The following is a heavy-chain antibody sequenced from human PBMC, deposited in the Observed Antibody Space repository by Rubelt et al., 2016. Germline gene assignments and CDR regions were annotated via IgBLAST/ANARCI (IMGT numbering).Heavy chain of an antibody. CDR3: AREGATTSTSIWLAGNAMDV. D-gene: IGHD6-13*01. V-gene: IGHV3-66*01. J-gene: IGHJ6*02. CDR1: GFIVGSKY. Sequence: EVRLVESGGGLVQPGGSLRLSCAASGFIVGSKYMSWVRQAPGKGLEWVSVIFDGGRTYYADSVKGRFTISRDKSKNTVDLQMNSLRVEDTGLYYCAREGATTSTSIWLAGNAMDVWGQGTTVTVSS. CDR2: IFDGGRT.